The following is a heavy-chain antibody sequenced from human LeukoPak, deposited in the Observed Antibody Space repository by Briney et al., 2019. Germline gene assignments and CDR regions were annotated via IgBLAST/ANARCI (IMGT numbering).Heavy chain of an antibody. CDR2: FNSDGSSI. Sequence: GGSLRLSCAASGFTFSSYWMHWVRQAPGKGLVWVSRFNSDGSSITYADSVKGRFTISRDNAKNTLYLQMNSLRVEDTAVYYCAREGRVSGYDFDCWGQGTLVTVSS. CDR1: GFTFSSYW. D-gene: IGHD5-12*01. CDR3: AREGRVSGYDFDC. V-gene: IGHV3-74*03. J-gene: IGHJ4*02.